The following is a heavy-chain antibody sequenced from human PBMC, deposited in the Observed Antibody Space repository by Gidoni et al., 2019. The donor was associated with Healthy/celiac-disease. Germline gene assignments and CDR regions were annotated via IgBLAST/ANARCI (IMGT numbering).Heavy chain of an antibody. J-gene: IGHJ6*02. CDR2: ISAYNGNT. Sequence: QVQLVQSGAEVKKPGASVKVSCKASGYTFTSYGISWVRQAPGQGLEWMGWISAYNGNTNYAQKLQGRVTMTTDTSTSTAYMELRSLRSDDTAVYYCARDKTSPTLESYYYYGMDVWGQGTTVTVSS. CDR3: ARDKTSPTLESYYYYGMDV. CDR1: GYTFTSYG. D-gene: IGHD2-2*01. V-gene: IGHV1-18*01.